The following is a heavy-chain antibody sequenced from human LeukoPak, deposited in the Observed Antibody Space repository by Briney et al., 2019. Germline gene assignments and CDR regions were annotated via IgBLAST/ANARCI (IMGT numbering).Heavy chain of an antibody. CDR2: IYCSGIS. V-gene: IGHV4-59*11. Sequence: SETLSLTCAVSGGSIRNHYWSWIRQPPGKGLEWIGHIYCSGISNYNPSLRSRVTISVDTSRNQFSLPLSSVTAADTAVYYCARVWLHGVEYYGLDVWGQGTTVIVSS. D-gene: IGHD3-16*01. CDR3: ARVWLHGVEYYGLDV. CDR1: GGSIRNHY. J-gene: IGHJ6*02.